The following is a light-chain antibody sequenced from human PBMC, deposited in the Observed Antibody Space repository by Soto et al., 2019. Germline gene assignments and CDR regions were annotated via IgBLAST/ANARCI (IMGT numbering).Light chain of an antibody. Sequence: IQVTKSASSMTESLGGRVTITCRASQCISNYVSCYQQKRGKAPKLLIYAASTLQIVFPSRFSGSGSGTNLTLTSRQLDHYAFSSCQRHRRSPPFGEGTKVDIK. J-gene: IGKJ4*01. CDR3: QRHRRSPP. V-gene: IGKV1-9*01. CDR2: AAS. CDR1: QCISNY.